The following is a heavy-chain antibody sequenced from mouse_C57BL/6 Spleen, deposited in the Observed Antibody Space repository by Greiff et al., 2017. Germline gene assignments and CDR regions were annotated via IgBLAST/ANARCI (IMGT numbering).Heavy chain of an antibody. Sequence: QVHVKQSGAELARPGASVKLSCKASGYTFTSYGISWVKQRTGQGLEWIGEIYPRSGNTYYNEKFKGKATLPADKSSSTAYMELRSLTSEDSAVYFCARRDSSGYGAYWGQGTLVTVSA. J-gene: IGHJ3*01. CDR3: ARRDSSGYGAY. V-gene: IGHV1-81*01. CDR2: IYPRSGNT. D-gene: IGHD3-2*02. CDR1: GYTFTSYG.